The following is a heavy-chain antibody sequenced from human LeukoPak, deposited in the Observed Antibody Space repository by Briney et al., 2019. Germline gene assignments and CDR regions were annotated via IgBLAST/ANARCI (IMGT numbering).Heavy chain of an antibody. CDR2: IRSKANTYAT. D-gene: IGHD6-19*01. V-gene: IGHV3-73*01. J-gene: IGHJ4*02. CDR1: GFTFSGSA. CDR3: TRRDSSVYYFDY. Sequence: GGSLKLSCAASGFTFSGSAMHWVRQASGKGLEWLGRIRSKANTYATAYAASVKGRFTISRDDSNNTAYLQMSSLKTEDTAVYYCTRRDSSVYYFDYWGQGTLVTVSS.